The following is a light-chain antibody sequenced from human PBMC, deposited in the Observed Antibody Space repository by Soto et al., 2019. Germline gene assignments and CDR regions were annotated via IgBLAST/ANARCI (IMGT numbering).Light chain of an antibody. CDR3: ISYTVSHAV. J-gene: IGLJ2*01. CDR2: DFS. V-gene: IGLV2-14*03. Sequence: QSALTQPASVSGSPGQSITISCTGTSSDITTYNYVSWYQHHPGKTPKLMIYDFSNRPSGVSHRFSGSKSGNTASLTISGLHAEDEADYYCISYTVSHAVFGGGTKLTVL. CDR1: SSDITTYNY.